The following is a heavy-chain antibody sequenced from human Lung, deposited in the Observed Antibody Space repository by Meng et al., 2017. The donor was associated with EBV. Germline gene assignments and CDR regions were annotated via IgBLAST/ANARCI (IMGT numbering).Heavy chain of an antibody. CDR3: ARVEVGITSGDY. J-gene: IGHJ4*02. D-gene: IGHD2-21*01. CDR1: GYTFTNYG. Sequence: QAAVGRAGVSVKKAGASVKVSCTASGYTFTNYGITWVRQAPGQGLEWMGWINAYNGDTNYAQTLQGRVTMTTDTSTSTAYMELRSLRSDDTAVYYCARVEVGITSGDYWGQGTLVTVSS. CDR2: INAYNGDT. V-gene: IGHV1-18*01.